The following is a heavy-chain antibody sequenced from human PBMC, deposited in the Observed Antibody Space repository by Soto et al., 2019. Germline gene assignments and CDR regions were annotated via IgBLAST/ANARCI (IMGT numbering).Heavy chain of an antibody. J-gene: IGHJ6*02. CDR3: ARDNRLLSWSSSSFYYHYGMAV. CDR1: GDSVSSNSAA. D-gene: IGHD1-26*01. Sequence: SQTLSLTCAISGDSVSSNSAAWNWIRQSPSRGLEWLGRTYYRSKWYNDYAVSVKSRITINPDTSKNQFSLQLNSVTPEDTAVYYCARDNRLLSWSSSSFYYHYGMAVWGQGTTVTVSS. V-gene: IGHV6-1*01. CDR2: TYYRSKWYN.